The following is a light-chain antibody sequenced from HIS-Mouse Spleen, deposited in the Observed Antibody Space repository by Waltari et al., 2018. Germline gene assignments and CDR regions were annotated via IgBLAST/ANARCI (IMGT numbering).Light chain of an antibody. CDR1: KLGYKY. CDR3: QAWDSSTAV. Sequence: SYELTQPPSVSVSPGQTASITCSGDKLGYKYACWYQQKPGQSPVLVLYQDSKRPSGIPERFSGSNSGNTATLTISGTQAMDEADYYCQAWDSSTAVFGTGTKVTVL. V-gene: IGLV3-1*01. J-gene: IGLJ1*01. CDR2: QDS.